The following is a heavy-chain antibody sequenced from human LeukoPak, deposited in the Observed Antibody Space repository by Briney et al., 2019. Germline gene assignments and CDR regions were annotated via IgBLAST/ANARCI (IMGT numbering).Heavy chain of an antibody. CDR3: ARGGSNYYYGMDV. V-gene: IGHV1-2*02. D-gene: IGHD3-10*01. CDR1: GYTFTDYY. Sequence: ASVKVSCKTSGYTFTDYYFHWVRQAPGQGLEWMGWINPNTGGRGYAQKFQGRVTMTRDTSISTAYMELSRLRSDDTAVYYCARGGSNYYYGMDVWGQGTTVTVSS. CDR2: INPNTGGR. J-gene: IGHJ6*02.